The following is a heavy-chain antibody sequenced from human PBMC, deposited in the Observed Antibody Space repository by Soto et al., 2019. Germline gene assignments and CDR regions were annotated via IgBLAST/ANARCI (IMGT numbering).Heavy chain of an antibody. J-gene: IGHJ6*02. CDR1: GGSISSGDYY. D-gene: IGHD2-2*01. V-gene: IGHV4-30-4*01. Sequence: LSLTCTVSGGSISSGDYYWSWIRQPPGKGLEWIGYIYYSGSTYYNPSLKSRVTISVDTSKNQFSLKLSSVTAADTAVYYCARDGRMQIPAAMDYYYYYGMDVWGQGTTVTVSS. CDR3: ARDGRMQIPAAMDYYYYYGMDV. CDR2: IYYSGST.